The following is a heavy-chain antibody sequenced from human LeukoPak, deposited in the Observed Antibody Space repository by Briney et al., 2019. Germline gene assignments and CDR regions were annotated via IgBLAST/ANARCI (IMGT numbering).Heavy chain of an antibody. J-gene: IGHJ4*02. CDR1: GGSISSYY. CDR3: ARGSLYGEYVFDY. D-gene: IGHD4-17*01. CDR2: IYTRGST. Sequence: SETLSLTCTVSGGSISSYYWSWIRQPAGKGLEWIGRIYTRGSTDFNPSLKSRVTISVDTSKTQLSLKLNSVTAADTAVFFCARGSLYGEYVFDYWGQGTLVTVSS. V-gene: IGHV4-4*07.